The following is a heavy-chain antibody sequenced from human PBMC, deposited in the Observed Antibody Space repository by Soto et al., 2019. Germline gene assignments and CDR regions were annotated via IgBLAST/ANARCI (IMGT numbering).Heavy chain of an antibody. J-gene: IGHJ4*02. D-gene: IGHD6-13*01. CDR1: GFTFSSYA. V-gene: IGHV3-30-3*01. CDR3: AKVIAAAVDY. Sequence: GGSLRLSCVASGFTFSSYAMHWVRQAPGKGLEWVAVVSYDGSNKYYADSVKGRFTISRDNSKNTLYLQMNSLGAEDTAVYYCAKVIAAAVDYWGQGTLVTVSS. CDR2: VSYDGSNK.